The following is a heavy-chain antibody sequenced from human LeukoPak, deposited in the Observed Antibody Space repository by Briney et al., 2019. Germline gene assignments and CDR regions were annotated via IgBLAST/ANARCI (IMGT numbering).Heavy chain of an antibody. D-gene: IGHD3-10*01. V-gene: IGHV1-69*13. CDR3: ARDRNYYGSGSYYNVGY. Sequence: ASVKVSCKASGGTFISYAISWVRQAPGQGLEWMGGIIPIFGTANYAQKFQGRVTITADESTSTAYMELSSLRSEDTAVYYCARDRNYYGSGSYYNVGYWGQGTLVTVSS. J-gene: IGHJ4*02. CDR1: GGTFISYA. CDR2: IIPIFGTA.